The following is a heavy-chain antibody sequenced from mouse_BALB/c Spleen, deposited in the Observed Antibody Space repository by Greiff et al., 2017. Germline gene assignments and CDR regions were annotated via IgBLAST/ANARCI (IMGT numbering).Heavy chain of an antibody. D-gene: IGHD4-1*01. V-gene: IGHV5-17*02. CDR3: ARSGAGTETWFAY. J-gene: IGHJ3*01. CDR1: GFTFSSFG. CDR2: ISSGSSTI. Sequence: VQLKESGGGLVQPGGSRKLSCAASGFTFSSFGMHWVRQAPEKGLEWVAYISSGSSTIYYADTVKGRFTISRDNPKNTLFLQMTSLRSEDTAMYYCARSGAGTETWFAYWGQGTLVTVSA.